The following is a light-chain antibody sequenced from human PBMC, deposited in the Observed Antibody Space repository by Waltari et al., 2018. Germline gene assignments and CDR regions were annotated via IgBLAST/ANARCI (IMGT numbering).Light chain of an antibody. CDR2: GAS. CDR3: QQYGFSTWS. V-gene: IGKV3-20*01. CDR1: QSVSSSY. J-gene: IGKJ1*01. Sequence: EIVLTQSPGTLSLSPGERATLPCRASQSVSSSYLAWYQQKPGQAPRLLIYGASSRATGIPDRFSGSGSGTDFTLTISRLEPEDFAVYYCQQYGFSTWSFGQGTKVEIK.